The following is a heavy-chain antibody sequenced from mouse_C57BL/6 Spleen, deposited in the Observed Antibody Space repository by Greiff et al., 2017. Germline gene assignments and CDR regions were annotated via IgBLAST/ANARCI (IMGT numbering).Heavy chain of an antibody. Sequence: VQLQQSGPELVKPGASVKISCKASGYSFTSYYIHWVKQRPGQGLEWIGWIYPGSGNTKYNETFKGKATLTADTSSSTAYMQLSSLTSEDSAVYYCVYDGYYGYAMDYWGQGTSVTVSS. CDR1: GYSFTSYY. V-gene: IGHV1-66*01. CDR2: IYPGSGNT. J-gene: IGHJ4*01. CDR3: VYDGYYGYAMDY. D-gene: IGHD2-3*01.